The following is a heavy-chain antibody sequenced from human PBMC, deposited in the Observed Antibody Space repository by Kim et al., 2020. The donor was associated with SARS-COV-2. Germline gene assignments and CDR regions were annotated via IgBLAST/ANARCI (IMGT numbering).Heavy chain of an antibody. J-gene: IGHJ3*01. Sequence: YYVDSMKGRFTIYRDNAHNSLYSHVTGLRTDDTAMYYCARAVAGRIDAFDLWGQGTMVTVSS. V-gene: IGHV3-7*04. D-gene: IGHD6-19*01. CDR3: ARAVAGRIDAFDL.